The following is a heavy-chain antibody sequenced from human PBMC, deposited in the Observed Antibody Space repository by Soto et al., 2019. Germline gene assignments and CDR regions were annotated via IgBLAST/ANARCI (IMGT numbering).Heavy chain of an antibody. V-gene: IGHV4-61*01. CDR3: ARDSPLDSYYYGMDV. Sequence: SETLSLTCTVSGGSVSSASYYWTWIRQPPGKGMEWIGYMNYIGSSNYNPSLKSRVTISVDTSKNQFSLKLSSVTAADTAVYYCARDSPLDSYYYGMDVWGQGTTVTVSS. CDR1: GGSVSSASYY. D-gene: IGHD1-1*01. CDR2: MNYIGSS. J-gene: IGHJ6*02.